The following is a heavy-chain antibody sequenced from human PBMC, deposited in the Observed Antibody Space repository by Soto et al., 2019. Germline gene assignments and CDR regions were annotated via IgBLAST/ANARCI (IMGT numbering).Heavy chain of an antibody. D-gene: IGHD1-26*01. CDR3: PRFAFSSIPPCPAPWGFNLGGSYSYSVRDV. V-gene: IGHV1-18*01. J-gene: IGHJ6*02. CDR1: GYTFTNYG. CDR2: ISGYNGNT. Sequence: QVRLVQSAAEVKKPGASVKVSCKASGYTFTNYGISWVRQAPGHGLEWMGWISGYNGNTHLAQKLQGRVTMTTDTPTNPPSRERGGWRSANPAVFYCPRFAFSSIPPCPAPWGFNLGGSYSYSVRDVWGQGTRFAVSS.